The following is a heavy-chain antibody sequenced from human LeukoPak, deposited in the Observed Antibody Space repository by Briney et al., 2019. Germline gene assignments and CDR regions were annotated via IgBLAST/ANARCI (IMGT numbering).Heavy chain of an antibody. J-gene: IGHJ3*02. D-gene: IGHD3-16*02. Sequence: PGGSLRLSCAASGFTFSSYSMNWVRQAPGKGLEWVSYISSSSSTIYYADSVKGRFTVSRDNAKNSLYLQMNSLRAEDTAVYYCARGSYDYVWGSYRSGAFDIWGQGTMVTVSS. CDR1: GFTFSSYS. CDR3: ARGSYDYVWGSYRSGAFDI. V-gene: IGHV3-48*04. CDR2: ISSSSSTI.